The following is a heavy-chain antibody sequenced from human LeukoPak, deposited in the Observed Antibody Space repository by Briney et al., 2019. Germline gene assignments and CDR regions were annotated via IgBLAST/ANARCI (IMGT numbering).Heavy chain of an antibody. D-gene: IGHD3-22*01. Sequence: GEPLKISCKGSGYSFTSFWIGWVRQMPGKGLEWMGIIYPGDSDTRYSPSFQGQVTISADKSISTAYLQWSSLKASDTAMYYCARGYYYDSSGYPPGFDYWGQGTLVTVSS. CDR2: IYPGDSDT. J-gene: IGHJ4*02. CDR3: ARGYYYDSSGYPPGFDY. CDR1: GYSFTSFW. V-gene: IGHV5-51*01.